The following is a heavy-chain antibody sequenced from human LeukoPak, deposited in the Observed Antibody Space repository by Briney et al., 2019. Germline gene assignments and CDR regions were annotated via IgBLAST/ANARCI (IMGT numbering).Heavy chain of an antibody. CDR3: ARFTIVGATALVSAFDI. CDR1: GDSISGYY. Sequence: SETLSLTCTVSGDSISGYYWSWVRQPPGKGLEWIGYIFHSGSTKYNPSLESRVTISIDTSKNQFSLKLSSVTAADTAVYYCARFTIVGATALVSAFDIWGQGTMVTVSS. CDR2: IFHSGST. D-gene: IGHD1-26*01. J-gene: IGHJ3*02. V-gene: IGHV4-59*08.